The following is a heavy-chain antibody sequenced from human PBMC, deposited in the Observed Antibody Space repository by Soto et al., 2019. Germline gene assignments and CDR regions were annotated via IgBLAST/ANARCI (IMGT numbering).Heavy chain of an antibody. CDR3: ARGDCVGGTCYSLAGSFYYYMDV. J-gene: IGHJ6*03. CDR2: INSDGSVS. CDR1: GFTFSNYW. Sequence: VQLVESGGGLAQPGGSLRLSCAASGFTFSNYWMYWVRQAPGKGLEWVSRINSDGSVSSYADSVKGRLTISRDNVKNTLYLQMDSLRAEDTAVYYCARGDCVGGTCYSLAGSFYYYMDVWGKGTTVTVFS. D-gene: IGHD2-15*01. V-gene: IGHV3-74*02.